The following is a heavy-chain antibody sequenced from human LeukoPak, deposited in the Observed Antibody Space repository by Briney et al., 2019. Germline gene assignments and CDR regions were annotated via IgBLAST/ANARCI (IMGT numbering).Heavy chain of an antibody. CDR2: INPNSGGT. D-gene: IGHD5-18*01. Sequence: ASVKVSCKASGYTFTGYYMHWVRQAPGQGLEWMGWINPNSGGTNYAQKFQGRVTMTRDTSISTAYMELSRLRSDDTAVYYCARGYSYGPYYYYYYMDVWGKGTTVTVSS. CDR1: GYTFTGYY. V-gene: IGHV1-2*02. CDR3: ARGYSYGPYYYYYYMDV. J-gene: IGHJ6*03.